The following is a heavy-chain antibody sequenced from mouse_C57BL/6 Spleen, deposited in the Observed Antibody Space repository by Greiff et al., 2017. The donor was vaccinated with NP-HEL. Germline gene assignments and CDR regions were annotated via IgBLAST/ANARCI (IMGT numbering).Heavy chain of an antibody. D-gene: IGHD2-4*01. CDR3: AREFYDYGVRAMDY. J-gene: IGHJ4*01. V-gene: IGHV1-61*01. CDR2: IYPSDSET. Sequence: QVQLQQPGAELVRPGSSVKLSCKASGYTFTSYWMDWVKQRPGQGLEWIGNIYPSDSETHYNQKFKDKATLTVDKSSSTAYMQLSSLTSEDSAVYYCAREFYDYGVRAMDYWGQGTSVTVSS. CDR1: GYTFTSYW.